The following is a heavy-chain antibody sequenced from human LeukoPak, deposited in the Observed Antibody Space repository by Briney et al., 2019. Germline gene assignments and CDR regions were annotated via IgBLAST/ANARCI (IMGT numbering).Heavy chain of an antibody. CDR1: GFTFSSYW. J-gene: IGHJ2*01. D-gene: IGHD4-23*01. CDR3: ASGKGYFDL. Sequence: GGSLGLSCAASGFTFSSYWMHWVRQAPGKGLVWVSRINSDGSSTSYADSVKGRFTISTHNSKNTLYLQMNSLRAEDTAVYYCASGKGYFDLWGRGTLVTVSS. CDR2: INSDGSST. V-gene: IGHV3-74*01.